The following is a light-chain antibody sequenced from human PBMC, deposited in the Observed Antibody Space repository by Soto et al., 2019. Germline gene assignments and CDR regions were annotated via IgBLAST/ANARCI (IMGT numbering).Light chain of an antibody. CDR2: DTS. CDR3: QQRSNWPTWT. J-gene: IGKJ1*01. Sequence: EIVLTQSPATLSLSPGERATLSCRARQSVSSYLAWYQQKPGQAPRLLIYDTSNRATGIPARFSGSGSGTDFTLTISSLEPEDFAVYYCQQRSNWPTWTFGQGTKVAIK. CDR1: QSVSSY. V-gene: IGKV3-11*01.